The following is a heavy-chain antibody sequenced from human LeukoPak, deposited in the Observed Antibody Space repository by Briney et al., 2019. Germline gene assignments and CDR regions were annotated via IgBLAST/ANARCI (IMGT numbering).Heavy chain of an antibody. CDR3: ARSRVATDAFDI. J-gene: IGHJ3*02. D-gene: IGHD5-12*01. CDR1: GGSISSGSYY. Sequence: PSETLSLTCTVSGGSISSGSYYWSWIRQPAGKGLEWIGRIYTSGSTNYDPSPKSRVTISVDTSKNQFSLKLSSVTAADTAVYYCARSRVATDAFDIWGQGTMVTVSS. V-gene: IGHV4-61*02. CDR2: IYTSGST.